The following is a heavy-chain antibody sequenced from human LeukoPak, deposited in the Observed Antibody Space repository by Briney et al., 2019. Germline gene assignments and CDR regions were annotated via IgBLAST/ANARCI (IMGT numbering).Heavy chain of an antibody. V-gene: IGHV4-4*07. CDR2: IYTSGST. CDR3: ARVTGYMIEDYFDY. J-gene: IGHJ4*02. Sequence: SETLSLTCTVSGGSISSYYWSWIRQPAGKGLEWIGRIYTSGSTNYNPSLKSRVTMSVDTSKNQFSLKLSSVTAADTAVYYCARVTGYMIEDYFDYWGQGTLVTVSS. D-gene: IGHD3-22*01. CDR1: GGSISSYY.